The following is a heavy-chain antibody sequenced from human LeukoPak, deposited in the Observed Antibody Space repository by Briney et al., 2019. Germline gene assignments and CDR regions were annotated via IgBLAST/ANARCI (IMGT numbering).Heavy chain of an antibody. CDR2: IVVGSGNT. V-gene: IGHV1-58*02. CDR3: AAGYSAGTFYYYGMDV. Sequence: TSVKVSCKASGFTFTSSAMQWVRQARGQRLEWIGWIVVGSGNTNYAQKFQERVTTTRDMSTSTAYMELSSLRSEDTAVYYCAAGYSAGTFYYYGMDVWGQGTTVTVSS. D-gene: IGHD6-13*01. CDR1: GFTFTSSA. J-gene: IGHJ6*02.